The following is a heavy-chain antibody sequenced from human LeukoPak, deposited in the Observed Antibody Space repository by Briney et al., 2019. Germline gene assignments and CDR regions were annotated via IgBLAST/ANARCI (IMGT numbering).Heavy chain of an antibody. CDR1: EFTFNNYG. CDR2: ISGGGGNT. CDR3: AKRSTSAAHYFDY. J-gene: IGHJ4*02. Sequence: GGSLRLSCAATEFTFNNYGMSWVRQAPGKGLEWVSTISGGGGNTFYADAVKGRFTISRDNSKNTLYLQMNSLRAEDTAVYYCAKRSTSAAHYFDYRGQGTLVTVSS. D-gene: IGHD2-2*01. V-gene: IGHV3-23*01.